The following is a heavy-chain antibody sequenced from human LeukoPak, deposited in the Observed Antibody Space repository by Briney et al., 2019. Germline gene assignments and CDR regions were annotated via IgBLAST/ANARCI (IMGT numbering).Heavy chain of an antibody. D-gene: IGHD2-2*01. CDR1: GFTVSSNY. CDR3: ARGGSRIVVVPAAFDP. V-gene: IGHV3-48*01. CDR2: ISSSSSTI. Sequence: GGSLRLSCAASGFTVSSNYMSWVRQAPGKGLEWVSYISSSSSTIYYADSVKGRFTISRDNAKNSLYLQMNSLGAEDTAVYYCARGGSRIVVVPAAFDPWGQGTLVTVSS. J-gene: IGHJ5*02.